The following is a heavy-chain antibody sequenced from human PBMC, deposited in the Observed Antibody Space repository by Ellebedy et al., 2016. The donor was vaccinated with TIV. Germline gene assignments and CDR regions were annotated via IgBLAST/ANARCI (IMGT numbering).Heavy chain of an antibody. CDR2: IKQDGTEK. CDR1: GFTFSSYW. Sequence: GGSLRLXXAASGFTFSSYWMSWVRQAPGKGLEWVANIKQDGTEKHYVDSVKGRFTVSRDNAKNSLFLQMNSLRAEDTAVYYCARRYFDSWGQGTLVTVSS. V-gene: IGHV3-7*03. J-gene: IGHJ4*02. D-gene: IGHD1-14*01. CDR3: ARRYFDS.